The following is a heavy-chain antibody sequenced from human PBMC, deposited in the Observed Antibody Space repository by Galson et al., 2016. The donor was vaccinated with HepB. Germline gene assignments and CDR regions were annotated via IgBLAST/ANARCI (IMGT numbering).Heavy chain of an antibody. Sequence: SVKVSCKAFGYNFINYGITWVRQAPGQGLEWMGWISAYNGNTKYSQKVQGRVTMTTDTSTMTAYMELTSLKSDDTAVYYCARASVWRGGYYFDSSGLYDYWGPGTLVTVSS. J-gene: IGHJ4*02. CDR3: ARASVWRGGYYFDSSGLYDY. V-gene: IGHV1-18*01. CDR1: GYNFINYG. CDR2: ISAYNGNT. D-gene: IGHD3-22*01.